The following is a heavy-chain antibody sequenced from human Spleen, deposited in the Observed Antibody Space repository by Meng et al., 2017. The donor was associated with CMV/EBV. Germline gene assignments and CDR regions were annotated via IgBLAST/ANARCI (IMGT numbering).Heavy chain of an antibody. CDR1: GGPMRCSNW. Sequence: CAVSGGPMRCSNWWRWVRQPPGKGLEWIGEIYHSGTTNYNPSLKGRVTISVDKSKHQFSLTLSSVTAADTAVYYCARGGSGSLRFDPWGQGTLVTVSS. CDR2: IYHSGTT. CDR3: ARGGSGSLRFDP. D-gene: IGHD3-10*01. V-gene: IGHV4-4*02. J-gene: IGHJ5*02.